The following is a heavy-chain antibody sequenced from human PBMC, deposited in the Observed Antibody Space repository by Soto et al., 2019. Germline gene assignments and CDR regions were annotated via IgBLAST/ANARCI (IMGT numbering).Heavy chain of an antibody. CDR3: ARGECSSNYCFTRWALDI. D-gene: IGHD2-2*01. J-gene: IGHJ3*02. V-gene: IGHV4-34*01. Sequence: SETLSLTCAVYGGSFSGYYWTWIRQTPGKWLEWIGEIHHSGRTNYNPSLKSRVSISADTSKTQFSLNLTSVTAADTAVYYCARGECSSNYCFTRWALDIWGQGXVVTV. CDR2: IHHSGRT. CDR1: GGSFSGYY.